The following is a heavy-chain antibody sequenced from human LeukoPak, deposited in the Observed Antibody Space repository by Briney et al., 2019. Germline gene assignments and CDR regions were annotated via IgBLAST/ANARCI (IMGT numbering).Heavy chain of an antibody. CDR3: ARDRGGMVYAISVAYYGMDV. CDR1: GGSISSYY. CDR2: IYTSGST. Sequence: SETLSLTCTVSGGSISSYYWSWIRQPAGKGLEWIGRIYTSGSTNYNPSLKSRVTMSVDTSKNQFSLKLSSVTAADTAVYYCARDRGGMVYAISVAYYGMDVWGQGTTVTVSS. D-gene: IGHD2-8*01. J-gene: IGHJ6*02. V-gene: IGHV4-4*07.